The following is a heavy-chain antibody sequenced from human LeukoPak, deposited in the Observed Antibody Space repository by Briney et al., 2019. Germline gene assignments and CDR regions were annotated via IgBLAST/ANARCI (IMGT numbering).Heavy chain of an antibody. Sequence: PSETLSLTCTVSGGSISSYYWSWIRQPPGKGLEWIGYIYYSGSTYYNPSLKSRVTISVDTSKNQFSLKLSSVTAADTAVYYCARVPMNYGSGTTDYWGQGTLVTVSS. CDR1: GGSISSYY. CDR3: ARVPMNYGSGTTDY. V-gene: IGHV4-59*12. J-gene: IGHJ4*02. CDR2: IYYSGST. D-gene: IGHD3-10*01.